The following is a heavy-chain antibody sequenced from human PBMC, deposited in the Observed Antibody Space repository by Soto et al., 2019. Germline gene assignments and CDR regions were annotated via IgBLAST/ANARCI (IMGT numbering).Heavy chain of an antibody. CDR2: IHDTETT. V-gene: IGHV4-59*01. Sequence: SETLSLTCIFLHGSIRGYFWGWIPQPPGKGLEWIGYIHDTETTNYNPSLKSRVTMSLDTSKYQLSLRLTSVTAADTAVYFCARRVATSVHDGFNNWFAPWGQGMLVTVS. CDR3: ARRVATSVHDGFNNWFAP. CDR1: HGSIRGYF. J-gene: IGHJ5*02. D-gene: IGHD3-10*01.